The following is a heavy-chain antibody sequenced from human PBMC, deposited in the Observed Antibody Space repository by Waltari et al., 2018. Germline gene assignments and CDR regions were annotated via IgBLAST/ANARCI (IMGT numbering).Heavy chain of an antibody. D-gene: IGHD1-26*01. V-gene: IGHV4-4*02. Sequence: QVQLRESGPGLVRPSETLSLTCTVHGDSMTTGSWWTWVRQSPGKGLEWIGEIHQSGDTNYNPSLKSRVTLSIDKSRDVFSLQLTSVTAADTAVYYCATRDGYSGSPCWGQGTLVAVSS. CDR3: ATRDGYSGSPC. J-gene: IGHJ4*01. CDR1: GDSMTTGSW. CDR2: IHQSGDT.